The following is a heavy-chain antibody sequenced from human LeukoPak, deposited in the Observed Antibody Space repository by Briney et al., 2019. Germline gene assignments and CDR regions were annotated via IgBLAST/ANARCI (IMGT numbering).Heavy chain of an antibody. V-gene: IGHV4-34*01. CDR1: GGSFSGYY. D-gene: IGHD2-15*01. Sequence: SETLSPTCAVYGGSFSGYYWSWIRQPPGKGLEWIGEINHSGSTNYNPSLKSRVTISVDTSKNQFSLKLSSVTAADTAVYYCARAPIVVVVAATPASHWFDPWGQGTLVTVSS. CDR2: INHSGST. J-gene: IGHJ5*02. CDR3: ARAPIVVVVAATPASHWFDP.